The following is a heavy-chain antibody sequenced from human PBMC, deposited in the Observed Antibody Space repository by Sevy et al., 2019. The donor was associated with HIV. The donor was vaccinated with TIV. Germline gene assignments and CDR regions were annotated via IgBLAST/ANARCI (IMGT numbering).Heavy chain of an antibody. CDR2: IYYSGNT. CDR3: ARDVGPMGYNNYYFDS. V-gene: IGHV4-30-4*01. D-gene: IGHD4-4*01. Sequence: SETLSLTCTVSGGSISSGDYYWTWIRQPPGKGLEWIGYIYYSGNTYNNPSLKSRVIISADMSKNQFSLKLSSVTAADTAVYYCARDVGPMGYNNYYFDSWGQGTLVTVSS. J-gene: IGHJ4*02. CDR1: GGSISSGDYY.